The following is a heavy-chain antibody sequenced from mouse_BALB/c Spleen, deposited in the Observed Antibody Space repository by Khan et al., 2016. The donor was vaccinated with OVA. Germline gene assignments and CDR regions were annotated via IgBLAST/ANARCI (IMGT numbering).Heavy chain of an antibody. CDR1: GYTFTNYG. Sequence: QIQLVQSGPELKKPGETVKISCKASGYTFTNYGMNWVKQAPGKGLKWMGWINTYTGEPTYTEDFKGRFAFSLETSASTAYLQINNLKNEDVATXVCAREASRWYFDVWGAGTSVTVSS. CDR3: AREASRWYFDV. V-gene: IGHV9-1*02. CDR2: INTYTGEP. J-gene: IGHJ1*01.